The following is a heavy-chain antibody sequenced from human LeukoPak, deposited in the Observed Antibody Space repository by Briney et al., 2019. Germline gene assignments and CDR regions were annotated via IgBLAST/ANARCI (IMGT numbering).Heavy chain of an antibody. Sequence: GASVKVSCKASGYTLTGYYMHWVRQAPGQGLEWMGWINPNSGGTNYAQKFQGRVTMTRDTSISTAYMELSRLRSDDTAVYYCATDIVGATNFGYWGQGTLVTVSS. CDR3: ATDIVGATNFGY. CDR1: GYTLTGYY. D-gene: IGHD1-26*01. CDR2: INPNSGGT. V-gene: IGHV1-2*02. J-gene: IGHJ4*02.